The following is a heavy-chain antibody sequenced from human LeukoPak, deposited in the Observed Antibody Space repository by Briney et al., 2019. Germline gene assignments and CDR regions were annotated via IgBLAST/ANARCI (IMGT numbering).Heavy chain of an antibody. CDR2: IYTSGST. CDR3: ARGRPAYYGSGSYYTFDY. Sequence: SETLSLTCTVSGGSISSYYWSWIRQPAGKGLEWIGRIYTSGSTNYNPSLKSRVTMSVDTSKNQFSLKLSSVTAADTAVYYCARGRPAYYGSGSYYTFDYWGQGTLVTVSS. CDR1: GGSISSYY. V-gene: IGHV4-4*07. D-gene: IGHD3-10*01. J-gene: IGHJ4*02.